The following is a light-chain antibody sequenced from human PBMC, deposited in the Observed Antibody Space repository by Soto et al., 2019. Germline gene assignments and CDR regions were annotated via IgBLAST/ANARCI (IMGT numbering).Light chain of an antibody. Sequence: QSVLTQPPSASGTPGQRVTISCSGSSSNIGSNTVNWYQQLPGTAPKLLIYSNNQRPSGVPDRFSGSKSGTSASLAISGLQSEDEADYYCAAGDDSLNGVVFGGGTQLTVL. J-gene: IGLJ2*01. CDR3: AAGDDSLNGVV. CDR1: SSNIGSNT. CDR2: SNN. V-gene: IGLV1-44*01.